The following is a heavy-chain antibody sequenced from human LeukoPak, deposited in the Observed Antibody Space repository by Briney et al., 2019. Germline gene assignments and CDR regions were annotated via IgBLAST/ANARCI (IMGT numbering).Heavy chain of an antibody. CDR3: ARAYYYDSSGYYHPVPATVDY. CDR2: IDPNSGGT. V-gene: IGHV1-2*02. CDR1: GYTFTGYY. J-gene: IGHJ4*02. D-gene: IGHD3-22*01. Sequence: GASVKVSCKASGYTFTGYYMHWVRQAPGQGLEWMGWIDPNSGGTNYAQKFQGRVTMTRDTSISTAYMELSRLRFDDMAVYYCARAYYYDSSGYYHPVPATVDYWGQGTLVTVSS.